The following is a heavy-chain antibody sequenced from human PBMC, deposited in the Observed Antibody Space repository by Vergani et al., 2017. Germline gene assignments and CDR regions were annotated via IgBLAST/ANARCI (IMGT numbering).Heavy chain of an antibody. J-gene: IGHJ5*02. CDR1: GYTFTSYY. Sequence: QLVQSGPEVKKPGASVKVSCKASGYTFTSYYMHWVRQAPGQGLEWMGIINPSGGSTSYAQKFQGRVTMTRDTSTSTVYMELSSLRSEDTAVYYCALMAIVVVPAEPDNNWFDPWGQGTLVTVSS. D-gene: IGHD2-2*03. CDR3: ALMAIVVVPAEPDNNWFDP. CDR2: INPSGGST. V-gene: IGHV1-46*03.